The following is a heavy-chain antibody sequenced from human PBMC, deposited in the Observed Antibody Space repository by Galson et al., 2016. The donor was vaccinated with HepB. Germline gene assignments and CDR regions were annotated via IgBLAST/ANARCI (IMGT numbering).Heavy chain of an antibody. D-gene: IGHD6-19*01. V-gene: IGHV3-9*01. J-gene: IGHJ3*02. Sequence: SLRLSCAASGFTFDDYAMHWVRQVPGKGLEGVSGINWNSGIRGYADSVRGRFTIPRDNDNNFVYLQMNSLRVEDTALYYCARDEGVARAGYSSCWFSFDMRGQGTMITVSS. CDR3: ARDEGVARAGYSSCWFSFDM. CDR2: INWNSGIR. CDR1: GFTFDDYA.